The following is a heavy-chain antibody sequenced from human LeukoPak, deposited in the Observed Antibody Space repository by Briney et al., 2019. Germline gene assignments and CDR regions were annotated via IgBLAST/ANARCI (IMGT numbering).Heavy chain of an antibody. J-gene: IGHJ4*02. CDR3: ARGRRRDGYNRIPFDY. CDR1: GFTFSSYG. CDR2: IRYDGSNK. Sequence: PGGSLRLSCAASGFTFSSYGMHWVRQAPGKGLEWVAFIRYDGSNKYYADSVKGRFTISRDNSKNTLYLQMNSLRAEDTAVYYCARGRRRDGYNRIPFDYWGQGTLVTVSS. V-gene: IGHV3-30*02. D-gene: IGHD5-24*01.